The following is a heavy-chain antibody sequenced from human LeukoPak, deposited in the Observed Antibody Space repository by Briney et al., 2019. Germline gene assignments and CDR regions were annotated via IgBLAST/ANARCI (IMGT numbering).Heavy chain of an antibody. J-gene: IGHJ4*02. D-gene: IGHD3-22*01. CDR3: AKDGYDSSGYYVRRAYYFDY. Sequence: GGSLRLSCAASGFTFSSYGMSWVRQAPGQGLEWVSAVSGSGGSTYSADSVKGRFTISRDNCKNKLDLTMNRLRAEDTAVYYWAKDGYDSSGYYVRRAYYFDYWGQGTLVTVSS. CDR2: VSGSGGST. V-gene: IGHV3-23*01. CDR1: GFTFSSYG.